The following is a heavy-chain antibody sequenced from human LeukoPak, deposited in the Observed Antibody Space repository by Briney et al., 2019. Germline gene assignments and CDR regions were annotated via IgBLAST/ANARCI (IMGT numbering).Heavy chain of an antibody. D-gene: IGHD6-13*01. CDR2: IYYSGSA. Sequence: SETLSLTCTVSGGSISSSKYYWGWIRQPPGKGLEWIGSIYYSGSAYYNPSLKSRVTISVDTSKNQFSLKLTSVTAADTAVYYCARGSAAAAGPLGYWGQGTLVTVSS. CDR1: GGSISSSKYY. J-gene: IGHJ4*02. CDR3: ARGSAAAAGPLGY. V-gene: IGHV4-39*07.